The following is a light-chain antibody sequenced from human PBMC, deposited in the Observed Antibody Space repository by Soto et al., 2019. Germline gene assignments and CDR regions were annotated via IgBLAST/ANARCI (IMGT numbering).Light chain of an antibody. Sequence: QSVLTQPASVSGSPGQSITISCTGTSSDVGGYKYVSWYQQYPGKAPKLMIYEVSSRPSGVSNRFSGSKSGNTASLTISGLQAEDEADYYCSSFTSTSTLYVFXSGTKVTVL. CDR1: SSDVGGYKY. CDR3: SSFTSTSTLYV. CDR2: EVS. V-gene: IGLV2-14*01. J-gene: IGLJ1*01.